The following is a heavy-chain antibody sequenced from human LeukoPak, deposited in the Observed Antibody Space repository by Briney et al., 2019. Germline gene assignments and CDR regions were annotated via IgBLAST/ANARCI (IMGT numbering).Heavy chain of an antibody. CDR3: ARSSGYSSGYYSLDFDY. D-gene: IGHD3-22*01. V-gene: IGHV4-4*07. Sequence: SETLSLTCTVSGGSISSYYWSWIRQPAGKGLEWIGRIYTSGSTNYNPSLKSRVTMSVDTSKNQFSLKLSSVTAADTAVYYCARSSGYSSGYYSLDFDYWGQGSLVTASS. CDR1: GGSISSYY. CDR2: IYTSGST. J-gene: IGHJ4*02.